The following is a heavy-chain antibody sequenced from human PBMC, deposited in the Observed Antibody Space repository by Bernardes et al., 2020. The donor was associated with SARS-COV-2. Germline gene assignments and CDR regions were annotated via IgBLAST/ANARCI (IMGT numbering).Heavy chain of an antibody. J-gene: IGHJ6*02. V-gene: IGHV3-9*01. CDR3: ANLGWIGQDYGMDV. D-gene: IGHD3-10*01. Sequence: GGSLRLSCAASGFTFDDYAMHWVRQAPGKGLEWVSGISWNSGSIGYADSVKGRFTISRDNAKNSLYLQMNSLRAEDTALYYCANLGWIGQDYGMDVWGQGTTVTVSS. CDR1: GFTFDDYA. CDR2: ISWNSGSI.